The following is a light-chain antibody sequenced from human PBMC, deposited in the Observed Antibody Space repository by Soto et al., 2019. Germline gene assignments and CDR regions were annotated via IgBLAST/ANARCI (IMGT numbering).Light chain of an antibody. J-gene: IGLJ1*01. CDR3: SSYAGNNSPYV. V-gene: IGLV2-8*01. CDR1: SSDVGGYNY. CDR2: DVS. Sequence: QSVLNQPPSASGSPGQSVTISCTGTSSDVGGYNYVSWYQQHPGKAPKLMVYDVSKRPSGVPDRFSGSKSGNTASLTASGLQAEDESDYYCSSYAGNNSPYVFGTGTKGTVL.